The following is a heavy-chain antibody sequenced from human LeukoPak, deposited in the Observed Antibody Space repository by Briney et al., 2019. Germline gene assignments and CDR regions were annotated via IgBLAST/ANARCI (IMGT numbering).Heavy chain of an antibody. V-gene: IGHV4-59*11. CDR2: IYYSRST. CDR3: ARGSYNWNG. CDR1: GGSISSHY. D-gene: IGHD1-20*01. J-gene: IGHJ4*02. Sequence: SETLSLTCTVSGGSISSHYWSWIRQPPGKGLEWIGYIYYSRSTNYNPSLKSRVTISVDTSKNQFSLKLSSVTAADTAVYYCARGSYNWNGWGQGTLVTVSS.